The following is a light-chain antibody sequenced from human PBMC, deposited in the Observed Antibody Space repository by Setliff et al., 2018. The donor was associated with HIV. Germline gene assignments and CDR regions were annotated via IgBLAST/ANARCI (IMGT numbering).Light chain of an antibody. Sequence: ALTQPRSVSGSPGQSVPISCTGTSSVVGSSNSVSWHQHHPGKAPKVIIYDVSDRPSGVPDRFSGSKSGNTASLTISGLQAEDEADYYCCSYAGSYTSLYVFGTGTKVTVL. V-gene: IGLV2-11*01. CDR3: CSYAGSYTSLYV. CDR2: DVS. CDR1: SSVVGSSNS. J-gene: IGLJ1*01.